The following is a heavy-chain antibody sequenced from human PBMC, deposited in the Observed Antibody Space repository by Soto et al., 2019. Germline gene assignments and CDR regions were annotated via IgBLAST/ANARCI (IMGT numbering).Heavy chain of an antibody. Sequence: QVQLQESGPGLVKPSETLSLTCTVSGGSVSSGDYYWSWIRQPPGKGLEWIGYIYYSGNTNYDPSLKSRVIISVDTSTNLCSLKLTSVTAAETAVYYCARIPVDTSMIYWLDPWGQGTLVTVSS. CDR3: ARIPVDTSMIYWLDP. D-gene: IGHD5-18*01. V-gene: IGHV4-61*08. CDR2: IYYSGNT. J-gene: IGHJ5*02. CDR1: GGSVSSGDYY.